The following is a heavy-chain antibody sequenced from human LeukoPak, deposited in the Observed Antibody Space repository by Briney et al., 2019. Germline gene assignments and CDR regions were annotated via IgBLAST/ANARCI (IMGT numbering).Heavy chain of an antibody. J-gene: IGHJ4*02. Sequence: NPSETLSLTCTVSGGSISGYYWSWIRQPPGKGLEWIGYIFYSGSTNYNPSLKSRVTISVDTSKNQFSLKLSSVTAADAAVYYCARGEWDLLFDYWGQGTLVTVSS. CDR1: GGSISGYY. V-gene: IGHV4-59*01. D-gene: IGHD1-26*01. CDR3: ARGEWDLLFDY. CDR2: IFYSGST.